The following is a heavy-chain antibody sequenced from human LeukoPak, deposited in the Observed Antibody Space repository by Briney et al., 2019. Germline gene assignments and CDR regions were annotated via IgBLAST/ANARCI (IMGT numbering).Heavy chain of an antibody. CDR1: GYTFTSYG. Sequence: ASVKVSCKASGYTFTSYGISWARQAPGQGLEWMGWISAYNGNTNYAQKLQGRVTMTTDTSTSTAYMELRSLRSDDTAVYYCAREDGGITMVRGAHWFDPWGQGTLVTVSS. V-gene: IGHV1-18*01. CDR2: ISAYNGNT. D-gene: IGHD3-10*01. CDR3: AREDGGITMVRGAHWFDP. J-gene: IGHJ5*02.